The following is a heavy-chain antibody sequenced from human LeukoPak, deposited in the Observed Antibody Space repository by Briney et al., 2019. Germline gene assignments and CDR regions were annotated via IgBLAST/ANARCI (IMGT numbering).Heavy chain of an antibody. V-gene: IGHV3-23*01. CDR1: EFTFSSYA. Sequence: GGSLRLSCAASEFTFSSYAMSWVRQAPGKGLEWVSVISGGGSSTYYADSVKGRFTISRDNSKNTLYPQMNSLRAEDTALYYCAKDSQADAFDIWGQGTMVTVSS. CDR2: ISGGGSST. J-gene: IGHJ3*02. CDR3: AKDSQADAFDI.